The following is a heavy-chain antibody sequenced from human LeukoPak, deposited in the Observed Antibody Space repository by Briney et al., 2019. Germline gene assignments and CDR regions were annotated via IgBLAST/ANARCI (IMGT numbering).Heavy chain of an antibody. Sequence: SETLSLTCTVSGGSISSYYWSWIRQPAGKGLEWIGRIYTSGSTNYNPSLKSRVTLSLGTSKNQFSLKLSSVTAADTAVYYCARTYSSTLYYFDYWGQGTLVTVSS. V-gene: IGHV4-4*07. CDR1: GGSISSYY. CDR3: ARTYSSTLYYFDY. CDR2: IYTSGST. J-gene: IGHJ4*02. D-gene: IGHD6-13*01.